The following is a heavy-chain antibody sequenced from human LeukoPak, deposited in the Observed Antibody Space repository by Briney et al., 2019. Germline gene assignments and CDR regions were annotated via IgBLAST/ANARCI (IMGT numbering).Heavy chain of an antibody. CDR3: ARGYYGSGSYFPTRLSWFDP. J-gene: IGHJ5*02. CDR1: GGSFSGYY. CDR2: INHSGSI. Sequence: SETLSLTCTVYGGSFSGYYWSWIRQPPGRGLEWIGEINHSGSINYNPSLKSRVTISVDTSKNQFSLKLSSVTAADTAVYYCARGYYGSGSYFPTRLSWFDPWGQGTLVTVSS. V-gene: IGHV4-34*01. D-gene: IGHD3-10*01.